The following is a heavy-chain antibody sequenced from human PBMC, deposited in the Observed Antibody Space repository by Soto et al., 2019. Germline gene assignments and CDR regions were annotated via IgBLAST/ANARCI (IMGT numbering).Heavy chain of an antibody. D-gene: IGHD4-17*01. CDR2: THYSGST. Sequence: QVQLQESGPGLVKPSQTLSLTCTVSGGSISNGGYYWHWIRQHPGKGLEWIGYTHYSGSTYYNPSLKSRVTISVDTSKNQLSLQLSSVTAADTAVYYCARDDYIPPRDRYLHHWGQGTLVTVSS. CDR3: ARDDYIPPRDRYLHH. J-gene: IGHJ1*01. CDR1: GGSISNGGYY. V-gene: IGHV4-31*03.